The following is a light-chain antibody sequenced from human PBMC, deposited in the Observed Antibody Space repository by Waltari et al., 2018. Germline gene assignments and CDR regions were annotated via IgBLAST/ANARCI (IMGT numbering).Light chain of an antibody. CDR2: DTS. CDR1: TGAVPSGLY. J-gene: IGLJ2*01. Sequence: QAVVTQEPSLTVSPGGPVTLTCGSSTGAVPSGLYPYWFQQKPGQAPRTLIYDTSNKHSGTPARFSGSLLGGKAALTLSGAQPEDEAEYYCLLSYSGARAGVFGGGTKLTVL. V-gene: IGLV7-46*01. CDR3: LLSYSGARAGV.